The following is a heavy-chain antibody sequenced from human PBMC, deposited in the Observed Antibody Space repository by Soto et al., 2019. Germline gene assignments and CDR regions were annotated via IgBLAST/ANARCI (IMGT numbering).Heavy chain of an antibody. CDR3: AKAFGTKPAYRLDP. Sequence: ASVKVSCKASGFSFTGYYIHWLRQAPGQGLEWMGWINAHSGGTEYAQKFQGRVTLTRDTSIATAYLTLNSLTSDDTALYYCAKAFGTKPAYRLDPWGQGTQVTVSS. J-gene: IGHJ5*02. CDR2: INAHSGGT. V-gene: IGHV1-2*02. CDR1: GFSFTGYY. D-gene: IGHD3-10*01.